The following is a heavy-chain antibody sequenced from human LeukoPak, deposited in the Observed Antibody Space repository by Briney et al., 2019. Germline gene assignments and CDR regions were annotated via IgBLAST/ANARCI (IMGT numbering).Heavy chain of an antibody. CDR3: AKDGAWLRFDD. CDR2: VSPSGDIT. D-gene: IGHD5-12*01. CDR1: GYTFSTYG. J-gene: IGHJ4*02. Sequence: GGSLRLSCAASGYTFSTYGMNWVRQAPGKGLEWVSGVSPSGDITYYADSVKGRFTISRDNSKNTVYLQMNNVRAEDTAVYYCAKDGAWLRFDDWGQGTLVTVSS. V-gene: IGHV3-23*01.